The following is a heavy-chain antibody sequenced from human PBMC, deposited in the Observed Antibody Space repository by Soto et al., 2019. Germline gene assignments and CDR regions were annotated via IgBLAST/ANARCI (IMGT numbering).Heavy chain of an antibody. CDR2: ISWSSGNI. D-gene: IGHD6-13*01. Sequence: DVQLVESGGGVVQPGRSLRQSCAGSGFSFDDYAMYWVRQVPGAGLEWVAGISWSSGNIAHADSVKGRFIISRDNDKSSLYLQMNSLRSDDTALYFCARGGSGALTSAAGTTNWFDPWGQGTLVIVSS. J-gene: IGHJ5*02. V-gene: IGHV3-9*01. CDR3: ARGGSGALTSAAGTTNWFDP. CDR1: GFSFDDYA.